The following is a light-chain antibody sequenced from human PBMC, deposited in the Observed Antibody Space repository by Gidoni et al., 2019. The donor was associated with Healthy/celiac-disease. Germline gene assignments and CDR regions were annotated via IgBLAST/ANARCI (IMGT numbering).Light chain of an antibody. CDR3: QQSYSTSET. J-gene: IGKJ1*01. V-gene: IGKV1-39*01. Sequence: DIHMTQSPSSLSASAGDRVTITCRASQSISSYLNWYQQKPGKAPKRLIYAASSLQSGVPSRFSGSGSGTDFTLTISSLQPEDFATYYCQQSYSTSETFGQGTKVEIK. CDR1: QSISSY. CDR2: AAS.